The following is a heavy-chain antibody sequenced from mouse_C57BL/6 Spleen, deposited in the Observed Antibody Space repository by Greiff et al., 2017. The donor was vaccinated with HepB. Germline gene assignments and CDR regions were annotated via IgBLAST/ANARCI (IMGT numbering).Heavy chain of an antibody. CDR2: ISSGGDYI. CDR1: GFTFSSYA. Sequence: EVKLVESGEGLVKPGGSLKLSCAASGFTFSSYAMSWVRQTPEKRLEWVAYISSGGDYIYYADTVKGRFTISRDNARNTLYLQMSSLKSEDTAMYYCTRNYYGSSHPYAMDYWGQGTSVTVSS. V-gene: IGHV5-9-1*02. D-gene: IGHD1-1*01. CDR3: TRNYYGSSHPYAMDY. J-gene: IGHJ4*01.